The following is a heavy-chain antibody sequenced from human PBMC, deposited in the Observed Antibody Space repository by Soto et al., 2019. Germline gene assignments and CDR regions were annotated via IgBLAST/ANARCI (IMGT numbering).Heavy chain of an antibody. V-gene: IGHV4-31*03. CDR3: ARGWTGFWSGYYTVGNWFDP. CDR2: IYYSGST. CDR1: GGSISSGGYY. Sequence: SETLSLTCTVSGGSISSGGYYWSWIRQHPGKGLEWIGYIYYSGSTYYNPSLKSRVTISVDTSKDQFSLKLSSVTAADTAVYYCARGWTGFWSGYYTVGNWFDPWGQGTLVTVSS. D-gene: IGHD3-3*01. J-gene: IGHJ5*02.